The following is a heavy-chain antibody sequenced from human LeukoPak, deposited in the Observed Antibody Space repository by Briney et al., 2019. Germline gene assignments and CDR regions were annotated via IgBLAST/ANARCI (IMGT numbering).Heavy chain of an antibody. CDR1: GASISSYY. V-gene: IGHV4-59*01. CDR2: IYYSGST. J-gene: IGHJ4*02. CDR3: ARVLYSSGWYGGFGY. Sequence: SETLSLTCTVSGASISSYYWSWIRQPPGKGLEWIGYIYYSGSTNYNPSLKSRVTVSVDTSKNQFSLKLSSVTAADTAVYYCARVLYSSGWYGGFGYWGQGTLVTVSS. D-gene: IGHD6-19*01.